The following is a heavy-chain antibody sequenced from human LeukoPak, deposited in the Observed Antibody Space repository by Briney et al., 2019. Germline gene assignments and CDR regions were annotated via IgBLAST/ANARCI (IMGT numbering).Heavy chain of an antibody. CDR2: ISAYNGNT. CDR3: VRSAVAGTLRKFDY. Sequence: ASVKVSCKASGYTFSSFGINWVRQAPGQGLEWMGRISAYNGNTNYAQKLQGRITMTTDRSTSTAYMELRSLRSDDTAVYYCVRSAVAGTLRKFDYWGQGTLVTVSS. D-gene: IGHD6-19*01. J-gene: IGHJ4*02. CDR1: GYTFSSFG. V-gene: IGHV1-18*01.